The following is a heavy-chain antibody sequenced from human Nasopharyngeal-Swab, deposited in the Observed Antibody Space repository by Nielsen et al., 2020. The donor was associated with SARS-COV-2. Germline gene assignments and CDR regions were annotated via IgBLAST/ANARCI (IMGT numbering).Heavy chain of an antibody. CDR3: TRGSRYYPDYYFGMDV. J-gene: IGHJ6*02. V-gene: IGHV3-49*03. D-gene: IGHD3-3*01. CDR2: IRSKAYGGTT. CDR1: GFTFGDYV. Sequence: GESLKISCTASGFTFGDYVMTWFRQAPGKGLERVGFIRSKAYGGTTEYAASVKGRFSISRDDSKRIAYLQMNSLKTEDTAVYYCTRGSRYYPDYYFGMDVWGQGTTVTVSS.